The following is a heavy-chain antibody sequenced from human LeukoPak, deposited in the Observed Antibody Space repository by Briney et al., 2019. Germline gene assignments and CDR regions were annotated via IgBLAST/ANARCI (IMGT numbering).Heavy chain of an antibody. CDR2: IYYSGST. CDR3: ARGRGSSSWYGFVLFDP. Sequence: SQTLSLTCTVSGGSISSGDYYWSWIRQPPGKGLEWIGYIYYSGSTYYNPSLKSRVTISVDTSKNQFSLKLSSVTAADTAVYYCARGRGSSSWYGFVLFDPWGQGTLVTVSS. CDR1: GGSISSGDYY. V-gene: IGHV4-30-4*08. D-gene: IGHD6-13*01. J-gene: IGHJ5*02.